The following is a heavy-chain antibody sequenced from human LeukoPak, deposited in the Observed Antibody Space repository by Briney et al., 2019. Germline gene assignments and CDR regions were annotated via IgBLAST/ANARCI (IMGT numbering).Heavy chain of an antibody. CDR1: GFTFSSYA. Sequence: GGSLRLSCAASGFTFSSYAMHWVRQAPGKGLEWVAVISYDGSNKYYADSVKGRFTISRDNSKNTLYLQMNSLRAEDTAVYYCARGWAVDTAMVLDYWGQGTLVTVSS. CDR3: ARGWAVDTAMVLDY. D-gene: IGHD5-18*01. V-gene: IGHV3-30*04. J-gene: IGHJ4*02. CDR2: ISYDGSNK.